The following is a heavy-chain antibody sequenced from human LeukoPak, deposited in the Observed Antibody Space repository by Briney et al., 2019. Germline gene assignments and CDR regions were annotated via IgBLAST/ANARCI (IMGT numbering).Heavy chain of an antibody. J-gene: IGHJ6*02. V-gene: IGHV3-66*01. CDR3: ARDLYGPYGMDV. Sequence: GGSLRLSCAASGFTVSTNYMSWVRQAPGKGLEWLSVIYSGGSTYYADSVKGRFTISRDNSKNTVYLQMNSLRAEDTAVYYCARDLYGPYGMDVWGQGTTVTVSS. D-gene: IGHD2-8*01. CDR2: IYSGGST. CDR1: GFTVSTNY.